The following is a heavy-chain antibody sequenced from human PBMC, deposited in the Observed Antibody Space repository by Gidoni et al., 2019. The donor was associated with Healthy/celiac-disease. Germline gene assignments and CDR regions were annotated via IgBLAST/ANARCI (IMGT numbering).Heavy chain of an antibody. D-gene: IGHD3-3*01. Sequence: QVQLQQWGAGLLTPSETLSLTCAVYGGSFSGYYWSWIRQPPGKGLEWIGEINHSGSTNYNPSLKSRVTISVDTSKNQFSLKLSSVTAADTAVYYCAREISRGFWSGRYFDPWGQGTLVTVSS. CDR1: GGSFSGYY. CDR3: AREISRGFWSGRYFDP. J-gene: IGHJ5*02. V-gene: IGHV4-34*01. CDR2: INHSGST.